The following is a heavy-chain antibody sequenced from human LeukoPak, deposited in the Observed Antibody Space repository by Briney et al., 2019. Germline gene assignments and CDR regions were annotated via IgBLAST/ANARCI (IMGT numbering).Heavy chain of an antibody. Sequence: GGSLRLSCAASGFTVSSNYMSWVRQAPGKGLEGVSVIYSGGSTYYADSVKGRFTISRDNSKNTLYLQMNSLRAEDTAVYYCARDLGTTAQGSYWGQGTLVTVSS. CDR3: ARDLGTTAQGSY. J-gene: IGHJ4*02. D-gene: IGHD4-17*01. V-gene: IGHV3-66*01. CDR2: IYSGGST. CDR1: GFTVSSNY.